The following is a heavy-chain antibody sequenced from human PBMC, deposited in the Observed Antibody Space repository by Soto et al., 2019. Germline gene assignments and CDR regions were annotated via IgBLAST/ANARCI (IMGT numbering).Heavy chain of an antibody. CDR1: GFTFSSXA. CDR3: AKDXXXSPKFDY. CDR2: XEGSGGSK. Sequence: GGSLRLSCAASGFTFSSXAMXWXXXAPGKGLEWVSXXEGSGGSKSYAAAAKGRFTISRDNSKNTLYLQMNSLRAEDTAVYYCAKDXXXSPKFDYWGQGTLVTVSS. V-gene: IGHV3-23*01. J-gene: IGHJ4*02.